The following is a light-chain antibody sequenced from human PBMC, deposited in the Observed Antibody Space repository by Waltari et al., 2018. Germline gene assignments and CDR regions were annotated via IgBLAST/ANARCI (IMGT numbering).Light chain of an antibody. J-gene: IGKJ2*01. Sequence: EIELTQSPATLSASPGERVTLSCRASQGISNNLVWYQHKPGQSPRLLIYGASARATGVPERFSGSGYRTEFTLTISSLQSEDFAVYYCQQYCTSPPTFGQGTQVEIK. CDR1: QGISNN. CDR3: QQYCTSPPT. CDR2: GAS. V-gene: IGKV3-15*01.